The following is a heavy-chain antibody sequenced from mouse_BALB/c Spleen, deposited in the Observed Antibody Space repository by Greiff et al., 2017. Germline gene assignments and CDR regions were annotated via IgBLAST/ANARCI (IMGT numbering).Heavy chain of an antibody. CDR3: ARGNYGSSPAWFAY. Sequence: EVQLQQSGPELVKPGASVKISCKASGYTFTDYNMHWVKQSHGKSLEWIGYIYPYNGGTGYNQKFKSKATLTVDNSSSTAYMELRSLTSEDSAVYYCARGNYGSSPAWFAYWGQGTLVTVSA. D-gene: IGHD1-1*01. CDR2: IYPYNGGT. CDR1: GYTFTDYN. V-gene: IGHV1S29*02. J-gene: IGHJ3*01.